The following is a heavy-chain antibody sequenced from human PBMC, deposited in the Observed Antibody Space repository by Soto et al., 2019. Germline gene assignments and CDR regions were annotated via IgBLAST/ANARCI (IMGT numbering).Heavy chain of an antibody. CDR1: GYTFTGYY. V-gene: IGHV1-2*02. Sequence: ASVKDSCKASGYTFTGYYIHWVRQAPGQGPEWMGEISPNSGVTKYAQKFQGRVAMTRDTSISTVYMELSNLSPDDTAVYYCGRDRLYDSSGPPTFDYWG. J-gene: IGHJ4*01. CDR3: GRDRLYDSSGPPTFDY. D-gene: IGHD3-22*01. CDR2: ISPNSGVT.